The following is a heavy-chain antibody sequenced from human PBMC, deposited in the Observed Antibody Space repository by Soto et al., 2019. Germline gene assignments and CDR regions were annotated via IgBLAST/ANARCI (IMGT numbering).Heavy chain of an antibody. V-gene: IGHV4-39*01. J-gene: IGHJ6*03. D-gene: IGHD2-2*01. CDR1: GGSISSSSYY. CDR3: ARQYCSSTSCYVEYYYYYYMDV. Sequence: SETLSLTCTVSGGSISSSSYYWGWIRQPPGKGLEWIGSIYYSGSTYYNPSLKSRVTISVDTSKNQFSLKLSSLTAADTAVYYCARQYCSSTSCYVEYYYYYYMDVWGKGTTVTVSS. CDR2: IYYSGST.